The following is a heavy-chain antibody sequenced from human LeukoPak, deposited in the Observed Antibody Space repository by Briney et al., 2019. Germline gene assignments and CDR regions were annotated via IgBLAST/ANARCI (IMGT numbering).Heavy chain of an antibody. V-gene: IGHV1-18*01. J-gene: IGHJ4*02. CDR3: ARSRYYYGSGSPVSYDY. CDR2: ISAYNGNT. Sequence: ASVKVSCKASGYTFTSYGISWVRRAPGQGLEWMGWISAYNGNTNYAQKLQGRVTMTTDTSTSTAYMELRSLRSDDTAVYYCARSRYYYGSGSPVSYDYWGQGTLVTVSS. D-gene: IGHD3-10*01. CDR1: GYTFTSYG.